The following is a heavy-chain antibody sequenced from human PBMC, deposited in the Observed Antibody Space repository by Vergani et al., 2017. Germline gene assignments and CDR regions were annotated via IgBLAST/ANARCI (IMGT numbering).Heavy chain of an antibody. CDR2: IWYDGSNK. CDR3: ARGAGYCSSTSCPPTLRNYYYYMDV. V-gene: IGHV3-33*01. J-gene: IGHJ6*03. Sequence: VQLVESGGGLVQPGGSLRLSCAASGFTFSTYGLHWVRQAPGKGLEWVAVIWYDGSNKYYGDSVKGRFTISRDNSMDTLYLQMNGLRAEDTAVYYCARGAGYCSSTSCPPTLRNYYYYMDVWGKGTTVTVSS. D-gene: IGHD2-2*01. CDR1: GFTFSTYG.